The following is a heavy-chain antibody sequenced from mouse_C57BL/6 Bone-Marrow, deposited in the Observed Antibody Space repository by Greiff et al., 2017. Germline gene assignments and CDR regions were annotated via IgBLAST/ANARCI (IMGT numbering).Heavy chain of an antibody. J-gene: IGHJ4*01. V-gene: IGHV1-26*01. CDR3: ARGENYGNYFYAMDY. CDR2: INPNNGGT. Sequence: EVQLQQSGPELVKPGASVKISCKASGYTFTDYYMNWVKQSHGKSLEWIGDINPNNGGTSNNKKLTGQAPLTVDKSSSTDYMELRSLTSEDSAVYYCARGENYGNYFYAMDYWGQGTSVTVSS. CDR1: GYTFTDYY. D-gene: IGHD2-1*01.